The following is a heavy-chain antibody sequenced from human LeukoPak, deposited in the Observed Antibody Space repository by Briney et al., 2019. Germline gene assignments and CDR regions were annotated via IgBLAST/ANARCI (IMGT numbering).Heavy chain of an antibody. CDR3: AKANTGGGSNNLGYFHH. Sequence: EGSLRLSCAASGFTFSTYGMHWVRQAPGKGLEWVAFMRNDGSNKYYADSVRGRFTISRDNSKNTLYLQMNSLRAEDTAVYYCAKANTGGGSNNLGYFHHWGQGTLVTVSS. V-gene: IGHV3-30*02. J-gene: IGHJ1*01. D-gene: IGHD3-16*01. CDR1: GFTFSTYG. CDR2: MRNDGSNK.